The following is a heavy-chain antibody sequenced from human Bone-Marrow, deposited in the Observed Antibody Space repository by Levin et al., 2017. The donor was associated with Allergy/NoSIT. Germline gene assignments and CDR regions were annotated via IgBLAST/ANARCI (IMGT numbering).Heavy chain of an antibody. CDR2: ISGGGGST. J-gene: IGHJ4*02. CDR1: GFSFSSYA. Sequence: GASVKVSCAASGFSFSSYAMSWVRQAPGKGLEWVSAISGGGGSTYYADAVKGRFTISRDNSKNTLYLQMNSPRVEDTALYYCAKAHIVVIPAAIRSFDYRGQGTLVTVSS. CDR3: AKAHIVVIPAAIRSFDY. V-gene: IGHV3-23*01. D-gene: IGHD2-2*01.